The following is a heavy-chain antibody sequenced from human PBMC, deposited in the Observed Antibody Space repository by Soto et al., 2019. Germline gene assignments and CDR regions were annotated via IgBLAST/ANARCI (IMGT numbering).Heavy chain of an antibody. D-gene: IGHD6-19*01. CDR1: GGSISSYY. Sequence: LSLTCTVSGGSISSYYWSWIRQPPGKGLEWIGYIYYSGSTNYNPSLKSRVTISVDTSKNQFSLKLSSVTAADTAVYYCATTSDSSGWYRRNYYGMDVWGQGTTVTVSS. V-gene: IGHV4-59*01. CDR2: IYYSGST. CDR3: ATTSDSSGWYRRNYYGMDV. J-gene: IGHJ6*02.